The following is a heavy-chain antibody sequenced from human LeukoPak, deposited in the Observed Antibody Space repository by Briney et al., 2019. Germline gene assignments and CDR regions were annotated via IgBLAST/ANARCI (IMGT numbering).Heavy chain of an antibody. D-gene: IGHD2-2*01. CDR2: ISGSGST. CDR1: GYIFNNYG. V-gene: IGHV3-23*01. Sequence: GGSLRLSWVPSGYIFNNYGVSSVRQAPGDGLGWVLAISGSGSTYYADCVKGRFTISRDNSKNTGYLQMNSLRAEDTAVYYCVKGGQDCSPTTCYYDWGQGTLVTVSS. CDR3: VKGGQDCSPTTCYYD. J-gene: IGHJ4*02.